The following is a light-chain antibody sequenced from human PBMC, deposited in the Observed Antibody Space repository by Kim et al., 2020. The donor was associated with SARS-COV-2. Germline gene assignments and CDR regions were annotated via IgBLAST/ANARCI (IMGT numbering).Light chain of an antibody. CDR1: QGGGTY. CDR3: QQRNSWPPSYS. J-gene: IGKJ2*03. Sequence: SPGETATLACRASQGGGTYLAWYQRKVGQAPRLLMYHASNPATGIPASFSGSGAGTDFTLTISSLAPEDFAVYYCQQRNSWPPSYSFGQGTKLEI. CDR2: HAS. V-gene: IGKV3-11*01.